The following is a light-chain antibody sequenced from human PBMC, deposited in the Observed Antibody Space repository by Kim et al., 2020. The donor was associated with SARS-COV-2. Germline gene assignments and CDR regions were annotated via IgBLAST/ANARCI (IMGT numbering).Light chain of an antibody. CDR1: QTIERG. CDR3: HQYNGWPPYT. CDR2: GAS. J-gene: IGKJ2*01. V-gene: IGKV3-15*01. Sequence: PPVEPATLSCWASQTIERGLACYQQKPGRAPRLLIYGASTRATGIPARFTGSGSETEFTLTISSLQSEDFAVYYCHQYNGWPPYTFGQGTKLEI.